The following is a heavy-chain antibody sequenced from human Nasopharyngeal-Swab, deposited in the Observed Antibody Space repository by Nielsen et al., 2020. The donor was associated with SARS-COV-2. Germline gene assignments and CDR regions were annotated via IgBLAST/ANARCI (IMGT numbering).Heavy chain of an antibody. D-gene: IGHD6-6*01. CDR2: IYSGGST. CDR3: ARALDPRRYNWFDP. J-gene: IGHJ5*02. V-gene: IGHV3-53*04. Sequence: DRQPPGKGLEWVSIIYSGGSTYYSDSVKGRFTISRHNSKNTPYLQMNSLRVEDTAVYYCARALDPRRYNWFDPWGQGTLVTVSS.